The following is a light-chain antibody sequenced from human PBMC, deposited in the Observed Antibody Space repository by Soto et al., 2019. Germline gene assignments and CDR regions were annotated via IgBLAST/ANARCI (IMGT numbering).Light chain of an antibody. CDR1: SSNIGNNY. J-gene: IGLJ1*01. V-gene: IGLV1-51*01. Sequence: SVLTQPPSVSGAPGQTITISCTGSSSNIGNNYVSWYQQLPGTAPKLLIYDNNKRPSGIPDRFSGSKSGTSATLGITGLQTGDEADYYCGTWDSSLSAGVFGTGTKVTVL. CDR3: GTWDSSLSAGV. CDR2: DNN.